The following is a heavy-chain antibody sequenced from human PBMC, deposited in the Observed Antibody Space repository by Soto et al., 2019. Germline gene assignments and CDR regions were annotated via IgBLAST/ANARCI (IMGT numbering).Heavy chain of an antibody. CDR3: ASSRDYDFWSGFRGIDY. CDR1: GGSISSGDYY. J-gene: IGHJ4*02. CDR2: IYYSGST. V-gene: IGHV4-30-4*01. Sequence: SETLSLTCTVPGGSISSGDYYWSWIRQPPGKGLEWIGYIYYSGSTYYNPSLKSRVTISVDTSKNQFSLKLSSVTAADTAVYYCASSRDYDFWSGFRGIDYWGQGTLVTVSS. D-gene: IGHD3-3*01.